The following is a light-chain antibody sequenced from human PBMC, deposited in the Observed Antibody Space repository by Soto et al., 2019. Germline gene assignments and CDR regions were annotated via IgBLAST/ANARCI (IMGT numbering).Light chain of an antibody. V-gene: IGKV1-5*03. CDR2: EAS. CDR3: QQYSRLWS. J-gene: IGKJ1*01. Sequence: IRMTQSPSTRSASIGDRVTITCRASQSIGNWLAWYQQKPGRAPKLLMYEASSLESGVPPRFSGDGSETDFTLTISSLQRDDFGTYYCQQYSRLWSFGQGTKVDIK. CDR1: QSIGNW.